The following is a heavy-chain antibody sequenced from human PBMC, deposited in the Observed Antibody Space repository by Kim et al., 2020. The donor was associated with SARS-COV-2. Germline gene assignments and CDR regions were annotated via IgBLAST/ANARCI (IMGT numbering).Heavy chain of an antibody. CDR2: VHYTGST. J-gene: IGHJ5*02. V-gene: IGHV4-39*07. Sequence: SETLSLTCSVSGASMISNFYNHWGWVRQPPGKGLEWIGSVHYTGSTFYNPSLKSRVTLSVDTSKNQFSLKLNSVTAADTAVYYCTSPPDSSSLVGWFDPWGQGTLVIVSS. CDR1: GASMISNFYNH. CDR3: TSPPDSSSLVGWFDP. D-gene: IGHD6-13*01.